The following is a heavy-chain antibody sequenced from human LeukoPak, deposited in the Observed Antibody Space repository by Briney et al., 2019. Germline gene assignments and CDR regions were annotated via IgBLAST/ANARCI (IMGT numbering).Heavy chain of an antibody. CDR1: GFTFSSYG. D-gene: IGHD6-13*01. CDR3: AHISSSWPDY. Sequence: GGSLRLSCAASGFTFSSYGMHWVRQAPGKGLEWVAVISYDGSNKYYADSVKGRFTISRDNSKNTLYLQMNSLRAEDTAVYYCAHISSSWPDYWGQGTLVTVSS. V-gene: IGHV3-30*03. CDR2: ISYDGSNK. J-gene: IGHJ4*02.